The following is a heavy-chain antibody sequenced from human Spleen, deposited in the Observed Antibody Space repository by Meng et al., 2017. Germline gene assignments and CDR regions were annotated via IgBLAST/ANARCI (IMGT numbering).Heavy chain of an antibody. J-gene: IGHJ4*02. D-gene: IGHD6-25*01. CDR3: ARDEDISAAGKLFGDY. CDR2: ITPIFGTT. CDR1: GGTFSRYV. V-gene: IGHV1-69*06. Sequence: SVKVSCKASGGTFSRYVVSWVRQAPGQGLEWMGGITPIFGTTDYAQKFQARVTMTGDTSISTAYMELSGLRSDDTAMYYCARDEDISAAGKLFGDYWGQGTLVTVSS.